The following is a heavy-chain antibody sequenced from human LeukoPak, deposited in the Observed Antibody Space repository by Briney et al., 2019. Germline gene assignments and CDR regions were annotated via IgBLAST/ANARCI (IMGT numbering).Heavy chain of an antibody. J-gene: IGHJ5*02. Sequence: ASVKVSCKASGYTFTAYYIHWVRQAPGQGLEWMGRINPNSGGTNYAQKFQGRVTMTRDTSISTAHMELSRLTSDDTAVYYCAREPMVRDFNWFDPWGQGTLVTVSP. CDR1: GYTFTAYY. D-gene: IGHD3-10*01. V-gene: IGHV1-2*06. CDR3: AREPMVRDFNWFDP. CDR2: INPNSGGT.